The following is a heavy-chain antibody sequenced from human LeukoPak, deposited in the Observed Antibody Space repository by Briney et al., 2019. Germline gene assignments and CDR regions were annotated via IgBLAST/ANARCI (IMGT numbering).Heavy chain of an antibody. D-gene: IGHD3-9*01. Sequence: GGSLGLSCAASGFTFSSYGIHWVRQAPGKGLEWVAVIWYDGSNKYYADSVKGRFTISRDNSKNTLYLQMNSLRAEDTAVYYCTRDRRDYDILTGFDYWGQGTLVTVSS. CDR2: IWYDGSNK. V-gene: IGHV3-33*01. CDR1: GFTFSSYG. J-gene: IGHJ4*02. CDR3: TRDRRDYDILTGFDY.